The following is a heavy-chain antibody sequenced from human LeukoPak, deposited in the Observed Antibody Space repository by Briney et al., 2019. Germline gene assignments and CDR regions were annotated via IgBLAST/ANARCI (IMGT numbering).Heavy chain of an antibody. J-gene: IGHJ3*02. CDR2: IYSGGST. D-gene: IGHD6-6*01. Sequence: PGGSLRLSCAASGFTFSSYSMHWVRQAPGKGLEWVPVIYSGGSTYYADSVKGRFTISRDNSKNTLYLQMNSLRAEDTAVYYCARASSARPAFDIWGQGTMVTVSS. V-gene: IGHV3-53*01. CDR3: ARASSARPAFDI. CDR1: GFTFSSYS.